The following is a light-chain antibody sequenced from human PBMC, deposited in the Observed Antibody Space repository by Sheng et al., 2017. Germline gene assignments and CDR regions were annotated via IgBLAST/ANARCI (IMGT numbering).Light chain of an antibody. V-gene: IGLV1-51*02. CDR3: GTWDSSLSAVV. CDR2: ETS. CDR1: SSNLGHNY. J-gene: IGLJ2*01. Sequence: QSVLTQPPSVSAAPGQKVTISCSGTSSNLGHNYVSWYQQLPGTAPKLLIYETSKRPSGIPDRFSGSSSGTSATLGITGLQTGDEADYYCGTWDSSLSAVVFGGGTKLTVL.